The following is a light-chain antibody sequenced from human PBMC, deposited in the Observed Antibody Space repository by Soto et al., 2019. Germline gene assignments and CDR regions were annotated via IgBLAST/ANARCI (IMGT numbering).Light chain of an antibody. CDR3: QQYNDWPLT. V-gene: IGKV3-15*01. CDR2: GAS. Sequence: EIVMTQSPATLSVSPGERATLSCRASQSVSSNLVWYQQKPGQVPRLLIYGASTRATGFPARFSGSGSGTEFTLTISSLQSEDFAVYYCQQYNDWPLTFGGGTKV. J-gene: IGKJ4*01. CDR1: QSVSSN.